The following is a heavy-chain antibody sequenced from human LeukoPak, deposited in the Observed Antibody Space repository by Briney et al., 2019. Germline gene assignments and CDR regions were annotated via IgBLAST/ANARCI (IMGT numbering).Heavy chain of an antibody. CDR3: AKDRIRIAAAGTSDY. V-gene: IGHV3-30*04. Sequence: GGSLRLSCAASGFTFSNYVMHWVRQVPGKGLEWVAVISYDGSNKYYADSVKGRFTISRDNSKNTLYLQMNSLRAEDTAVYYCAKDRIRIAAAGTSDYWGQGTLVTVSS. D-gene: IGHD6-13*01. J-gene: IGHJ4*02. CDR1: GFTFSNYV. CDR2: ISYDGSNK.